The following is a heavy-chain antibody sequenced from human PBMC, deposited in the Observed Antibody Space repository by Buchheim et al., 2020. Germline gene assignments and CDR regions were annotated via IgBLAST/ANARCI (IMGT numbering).Heavy chain of an antibody. CDR1: GFTFSSYA. V-gene: IGHV3-30*04. CDR3: AREDGYYPEYYYYYYGMDV. J-gene: IGHJ6*02. D-gene: IGHD3-22*01. Sequence: QVQLVESGGGVVQPGRSLRLSCAASGFTFSSYAMHWVRQAPGKGLEWVAVISYDGSNKYYADSVKGRFTISRGNSKNTLYLQMNSLRAEDTAVYYCAREDGYYPEYYYYYYGMDVWGQGTT. CDR2: ISYDGSNK.